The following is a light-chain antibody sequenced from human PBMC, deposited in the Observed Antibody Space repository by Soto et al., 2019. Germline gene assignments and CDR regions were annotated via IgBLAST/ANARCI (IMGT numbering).Light chain of an antibody. Sequence: QSVLTQPASVSGSPRQSITISCTGTSSDVGGYNYVSWYQQHPGKAPKLMIYEANNRPSGVSNRFSGSKSGNTASLTVSGLQAEDEADYYCSSYTSGSTWVFGGGTQLTVL. CDR2: EAN. J-gene: IGLJ3*02. CDR3: SSYTSGSTWV. V-gene: IGLV2-14*01. CDR1: SSDVGGYNY.